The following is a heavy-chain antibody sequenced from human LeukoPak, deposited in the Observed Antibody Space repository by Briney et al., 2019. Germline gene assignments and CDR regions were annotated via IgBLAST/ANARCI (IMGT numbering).Heavy chain of an antibody. D-gene: IGHD4-17*01. CDR1: GDSVSSNSAA. Sequence: SQTLSLTCAISGDSVSSNSAAWNWIRQSPSRGLEWLGRTYYRSKWYNDYAVSVKSRITINPDTSKNQFSLQLNSVTPEDTALYYCAREGKDYGDYGYYYYYMDVWGKGTTVTVSS. CDR2: TYYRSKWYN. V-gene: IGHV6-1*01. CDR3: AREGKDYGDYGYYYYYMDV. J-gene: IGHJ6*03.